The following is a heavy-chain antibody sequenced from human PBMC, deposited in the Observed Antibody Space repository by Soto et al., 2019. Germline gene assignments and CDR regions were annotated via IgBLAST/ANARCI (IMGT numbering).Heavy chain of an antibody. CDR1: GYTFTSYG. D-gene: IGHD4-4*01. V-gene: IGHV1-18*01. CDR2: ISAYNGNT. CDR3: AIYLGPSGPVTSSFWIKYNWFDP. Sequence: ASVKVSCKASGYTFTSYGISWVRQAPGQGLEWMGWISAYNGNTNYAQKLQGRVTMTTDTSTSTAYMELSSLRSEDTAVYYCAIYLGPSGPVTSSFWIKYNWFDPSGQGTLLTLSS. J-gene: IGHJ5*02.